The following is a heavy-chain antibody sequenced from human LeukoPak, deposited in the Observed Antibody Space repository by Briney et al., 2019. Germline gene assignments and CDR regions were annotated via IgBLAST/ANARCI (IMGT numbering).Heavy chain of an antibody. D-gene: IGHD2/OR15-2a*01. J-gene: IGHJ3*02. CDR2: IYYSGST. CDR3: ARYTSMAPAFDI. V-gene: IGHV4-39*01. Sequence: SETLSLTCTVSGGSISSSSHYWGWIRQPPGKGLEWIGSIYYSGSTYYNPSLKSRVTISVDTSKNQFSLKLSSVTAADTAVYYCARYTSMAPAFDIWGQGTMVTVSS. CDR1: GGSISSSSHY.